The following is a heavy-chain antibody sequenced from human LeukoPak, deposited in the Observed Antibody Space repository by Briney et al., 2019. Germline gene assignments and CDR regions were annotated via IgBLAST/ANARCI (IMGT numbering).Heavy chain of an antibody. CDR3: VSFYETY. CDR1: GFTFSSYW. V-gene: IGHV3-74*01. J-gene: IGHJ4*02. CDR2: INSDGSWT. D-gene: IGHD2/OR15-2a*01. Sequence: GGSLRLSCAASGFTFSSYWMHWVRQVPGKGLVWFSHINSDGSWTSYADSVKGRFTISKDNAKNTVYLQMNSLRAEDTAVYYCVSFYETYWGRGTLVTVSS.